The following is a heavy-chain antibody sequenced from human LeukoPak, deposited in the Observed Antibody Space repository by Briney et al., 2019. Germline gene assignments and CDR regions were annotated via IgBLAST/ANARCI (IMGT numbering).Heavy chain of an antibody. V-gene: IGHV1-69*01. CDR3: ARGGVSIVGAKNWFDP. D-gene: IGHD1-26*01. CDR1: GGTFSSYA. CDR2: IIPIFGTA. Sequence: GSSVKVSCKASGGTFSSYAISWVRQAPGQGLEWMGGIIPIFGTANYAQKFQGRVTITADESTSTAYMELSSLRSEDTAVYYCARGGVSIVGAKNWFDPWGQGTLVTVSS. J-gene: IGHJ5*02.